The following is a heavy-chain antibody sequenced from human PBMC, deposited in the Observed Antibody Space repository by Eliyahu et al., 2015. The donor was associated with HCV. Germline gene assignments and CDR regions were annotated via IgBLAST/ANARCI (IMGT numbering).Heavy chain of an antibody. D-gene: IGHD3-10*01. V-gene: IGHV3-23*01. CDR1: GFTFSXYA. CDR3: AKVRHYYGSGRTTWFDP. Sequence: EVQLLESGGGLVQPGGSLRLSCAASGFTFSXYAMSWVRQAPGKGLEWVSAISGSGGSTYYADSVKGRFTISRDNSKNTLYLQMNSLRAEDTAVYYCAKVRHYYGSGRTTWFDPWGQGTLVTVSS. CDR2: ISGSGGST. J-gene: IGHJ5*02.